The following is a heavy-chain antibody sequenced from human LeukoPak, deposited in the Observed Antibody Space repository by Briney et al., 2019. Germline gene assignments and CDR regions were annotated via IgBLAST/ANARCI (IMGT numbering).Heavy chain of an antibody. D-gene: IGHD3-16*01. CDR2: ISYDGSNQ. CDR1: GFTLSSYA. J-gene: IGHJ4*02. V-gene: IGHV3-30*04. Sequence: PGGSLRLSCAASGFTLSSYAMHWVRQAAGKGGEWVAVISYDGSNQYYADSVKGRFTISRDNSKNTLYLQMNSLRAEDTAVYYCARGVKLRYYFDYWGQGTLVTVSS. CDR3: ARGVKLRYYFDY.